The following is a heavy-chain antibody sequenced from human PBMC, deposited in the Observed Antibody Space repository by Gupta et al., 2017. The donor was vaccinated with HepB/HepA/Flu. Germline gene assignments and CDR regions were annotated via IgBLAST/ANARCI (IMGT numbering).Heavy chain of an antibody. J-gene: IGHJ4*02. V-gene: IGHV3-30-3*01. CDR3: ARGDGYKGVDY. CDR2: ISYDGNNK. CDR1: GLPFSPFA. D-gene: IGHD5-24*01. Sequence: QVQLVESGGGVVQPGRSLRLSCAASGLPFSPFAMHWVRQAPGKGLEWVTFISYDGNNKYYADSVKGRFFISRDNSKNTVSLQMNSLRTEDTAVYYCARGDGYKGVDYWGQGTLVTVSS.